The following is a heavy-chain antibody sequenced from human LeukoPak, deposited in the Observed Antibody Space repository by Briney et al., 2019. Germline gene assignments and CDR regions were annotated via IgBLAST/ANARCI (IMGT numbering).Heavy chain of an antibody. Sequence: GESLKISCAASGFTFNSYAMHWARQAPGKGLEWVAVISNDGRDKHHADSVKGRFTVSRDNSKNTLYLQMNSLRAEDTAVYYCARDRNSPARYYFDNWGQGTLVTVSS. CDR3: ARDRNSPARYYFDN. D-gene: IGHD1-14*01. CDR2: ISNDGRDK. J-gene: IGHJ4*02. V-gene: IGHV3-30*04. CDR1: GFTFNSYA.